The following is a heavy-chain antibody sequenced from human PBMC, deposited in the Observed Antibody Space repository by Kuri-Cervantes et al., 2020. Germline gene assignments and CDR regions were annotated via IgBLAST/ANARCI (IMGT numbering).Heavy chain of an antibody. CDR2: ISYDGSNK. CDR3: ARDLDTAMSPGVEGGY. V-gene: IGHV3-30-3*01. CDR1: GFTFSSYA. D-gene: IGHD5-18*01. J-gene: IGHJ4*02. Sequence: GGSLRLSCAASGFTFSSYAMHWVRQAPGKGLEWVAVISYDGSNKYYADSVKGRFTISRDNAKNSLYLQMNSLRAEDTAVYYCARDLDTAMSPGVEGGYWGQGTRGTVSS.